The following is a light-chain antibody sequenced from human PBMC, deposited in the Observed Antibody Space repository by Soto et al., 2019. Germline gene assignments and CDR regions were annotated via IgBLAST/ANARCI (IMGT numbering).Light chain of an antibody. Sequence: EIVLTQSTGTLSLSPGERATLSCRASQSVSSSYLAWYQHKPGQTPRLLIYDASNRATGIPDRFGGSGSGTDFTLTISRLEPEDFAVYYCQQYGSSPKTFGQGTKVDI. V-gene: IGKV3-20*01. CDR1: QSVSSSY. J-gene: IGKJ1*01. CDR3: QQYGSSPKT. CDR2: DAS.